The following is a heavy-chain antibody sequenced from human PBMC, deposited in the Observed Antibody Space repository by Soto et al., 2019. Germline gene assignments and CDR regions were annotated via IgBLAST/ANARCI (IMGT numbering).Heavy chain of an antibody. J-gene: IGHJ6*02. D-gene: IGHD2-21*02. CDR2: IYYSGST. Sequence: SETLSLTCTVSGGSISSCGYYWSWIRQHPGKGLEWIGYIYYSGSTYYNPSLKSRVTISVDTSKNQFSLKLSSVTAADTAVYYCAREAYCGGDCYPRYYYYGMDVWGQGTTVTVSS. V-gene: IGHV4-31*03. CDR3: AREAYCGGDCYPRYYYYGMDV. CDR1: GGSISSCGYY.